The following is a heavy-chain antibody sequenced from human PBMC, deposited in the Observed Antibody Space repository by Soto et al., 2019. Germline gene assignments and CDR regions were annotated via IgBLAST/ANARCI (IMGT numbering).Heavy chain of an antibody. CDR3: VRENYYYGMDV. V-gene: IGHV3-66*01. Sequence: GESLKISCAASGFDASVNFMTWVRQAPVKGLEWVSSINNADTTFYADSVKGRFTISRDDSKNTLFLQMNSLRVEDTAMYYCVRENYYYGMDVWGQGTAVTVSS. CDR2: INNADTT. J-gene: IGHJ6*02. CDR1: GFDASVNF.